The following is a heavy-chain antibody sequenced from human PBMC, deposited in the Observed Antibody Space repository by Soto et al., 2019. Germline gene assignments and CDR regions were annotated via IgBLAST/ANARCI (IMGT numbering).Heavy chain of an antibody. CDR1: GGSISSSVYY. Sequence: PSETLSLTCTVSGGSISSSVYYWSWIRQHPGKGLEWIGHIYYSGSTYYNPSLKSRVTISVDTSKNQSSLKLSSVTAADTAVYYCVRLRYCSSTSCHRFDPWGQGTLVTVSS. D-gene: IGHD2-2*02. CDR3: VRLRYCSSTSCHRFDP. V-gene: IGHV4-31*03. J-gene: IGHJ5*02. CDR2: IYYSGST.